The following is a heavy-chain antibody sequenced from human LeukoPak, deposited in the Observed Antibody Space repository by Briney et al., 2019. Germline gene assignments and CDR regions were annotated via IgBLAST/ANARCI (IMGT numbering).Heavy chain of an antibody. CDR2: ISSSGGTT. J-gene: IGHJ4*02. D-gene: IGHD1-26*01. CDR1: GFTFSSYA. V-gene: IGHV3-23*01. Sequence: SGGSLRLSCAASGFTFSSYAMSWVRQAPGKGLEWVSVISSSGGTTFYADSVKGRFTISRDNSKNTLYLQMNGLRAEDTAVYYCAKDHQVKWELPPYFDFWGQGTLVTVSS. CDR3: AKDHQVKWELPPYFDF.